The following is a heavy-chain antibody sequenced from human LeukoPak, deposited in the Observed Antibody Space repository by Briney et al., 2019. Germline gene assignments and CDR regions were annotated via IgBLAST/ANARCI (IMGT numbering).Heavy chain of an antibody. V-gene: IGHV1-69*01. D-gene: IGHD1-26*01. J-gene: IGHJ4*02. Sequence: SVKVSCKASGGTFSSYAISWVRQAPGQELEWMGGIIPIFGTANYAQKFQGRVTITADESTSTAYMELSSLRSDDTAVYYCARAIVGATTFAPMGDYWGQGTLVTVSS. CDR1: GGTFSSYA. CDR2: IIPIFGTA. CDR3: ARAIVGATTFAPMGDY.